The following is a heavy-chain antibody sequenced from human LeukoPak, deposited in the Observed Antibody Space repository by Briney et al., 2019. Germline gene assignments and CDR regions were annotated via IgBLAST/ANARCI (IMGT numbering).Heavy chain of an antibody. D-gene: IGHD3-3*01. Sequence: GGSLRLSCAASGFIFGNYAMSWVRQAPGKGLEWVSYISGSSGIIDYADSVRGRFTISRDNAKNSLYLQMNSLRAEDTAVYYCARDRSSGYYLPDYWGQGTLVTVSS. CDR3: ARDRSSGYYLPDY. CDR2: ISGSSGII. CDR1: GFIFGNYA. J-gene: IGHJ4*02. V-gene: IGHV3-48*04.